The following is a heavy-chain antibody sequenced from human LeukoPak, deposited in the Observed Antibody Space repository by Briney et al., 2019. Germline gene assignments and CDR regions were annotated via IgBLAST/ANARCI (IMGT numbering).Heavy chain of an antibody. CDR1: GYTFTSYA. D-gene: IGHD6-19*01. Sequence: ASVKVSCKTSGYTFTSYAIHWVRQAPGQRLEWMGWINAGNGNTKYSQKFQGRVTITRDTSASTAYMELSSLRSEDTAVYYCAARRGIAVAGPGAFDIWGQGTMVTVSS. J-gene: IGHJ3*02. CDR2: INAGNGNT. CDR3: AARRGIAVAGPGAFDI. V-gene: IGHV1-3*01.